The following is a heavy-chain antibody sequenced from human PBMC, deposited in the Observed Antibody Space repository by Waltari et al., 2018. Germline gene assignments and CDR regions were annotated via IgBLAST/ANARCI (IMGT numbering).Heavy chain of an antibody. V-gene: IGHV4-30-2*01. CDR1: VGSISSGGYS. Sequence: QLQLQESGSGLVKPSQTLSLTCAVSVGSISSGGYSWSWIRQPPGKGLERIGYIYHSGSTYYNPSLKSRVTISVDRSKNQFSLKLSSGTAADTAVYYGARVFSRQLATAFDIWGQGTMVTVSS. J-gene: IGHJ3*02. D-gene: IGHD6-6*01. CDR3: ARVFSRQLATAFDI. CDR2: IYHSGST.